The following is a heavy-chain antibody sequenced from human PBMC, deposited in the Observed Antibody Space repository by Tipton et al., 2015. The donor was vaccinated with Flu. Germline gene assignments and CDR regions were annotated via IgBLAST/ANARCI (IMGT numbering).Heavy chain of an antibody. CDR3: ARGGALGLAGY. Sequence: LSLTCAVSGYSIRSGYHWGWIRQPPGKGLEWIGSAHPTGSTRYNPSLESRVTISVDTSENQFFLKLTSVTAADTAVYYCARGGALGLAGYWGQGTLVTVSS. V-gene: IGHV4-38-2*01. CDR2: AHPTGST. CDR1: GYSIRSGYH. J-gene: IGHJ4*02. D-gene: IGHD3/OR15-3a*01.